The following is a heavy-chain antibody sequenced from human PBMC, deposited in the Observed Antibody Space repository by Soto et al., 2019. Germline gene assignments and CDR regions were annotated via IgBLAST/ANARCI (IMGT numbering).Heavy chain of an antibody. CDR3: ARAYCSGGSCKYYYYGMDV. CDR1: GFTFSSYS. CDR2: ISSSSTNI. D-gene: IGHD2-15*01. J-gene: IGHJ6*02. V-gene: IGHV3-48*01. Sequence: EVQLVESGGGLVQPGGSLRLSCAASGFTFSSYSMKWVRQAPGKGLEWVSYISSSSTNIYYADSVKGRFTISRDNAKNSLYLQMNSLRAEDTAVYYCARAYCSGGSCKYYYYGMDVWGQGPTVTVSS.